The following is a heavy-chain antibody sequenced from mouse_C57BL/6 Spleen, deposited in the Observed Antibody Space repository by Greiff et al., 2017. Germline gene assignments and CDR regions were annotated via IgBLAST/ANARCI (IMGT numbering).Heavy chain of an antibody. CDR1: GYTFTSYW. Sequence: VQLQQPGAELVKPGASVKLSCKASGYTFTSYWMHWVKQRPGQGLEWIGMIHPNSGRTNYNEKFKSKATLTVDKSSSTAYMQLSSLTSEDSAVYYCARSYYYGPDYWGQGTTLTVSS. J-gene: IGHJ2*01. CDR3: ARSYYYGPDY. V-gene: IGHV1-64*01. D-gene: IGHD1-1*01. CDR2: IHPNSGRT.